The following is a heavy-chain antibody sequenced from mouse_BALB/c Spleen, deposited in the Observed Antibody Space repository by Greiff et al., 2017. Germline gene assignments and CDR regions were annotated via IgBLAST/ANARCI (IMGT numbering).Heavy chain of an antibody. D-gene: IGHD1-1*02. Sequence: EVHLVESGGGLVQPGGSLRLSCATSGFTFTGYYMRWVRQPPGKALEWLGFIRNKANGYSTAYSASVRCRFTISRDNSQSILYLQMITLRAEDSATYACARDYYSGYFLFAYWGQGTLVTVSA. V-gene: IGHV7-3*02. J-gene: IGHJ3*01. CDR3: ARDYYSGYFLFAY. CDR1: GFTFTGYY. CDR2: IRNKANGYST.